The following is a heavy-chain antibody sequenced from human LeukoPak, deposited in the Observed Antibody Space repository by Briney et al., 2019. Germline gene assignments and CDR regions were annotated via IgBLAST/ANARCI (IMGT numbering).Heavy chain of an antibody. D-gene: IGHD2-15*01. Sequence: GGSLRLSCAASGFTFSSYAMHWVRQAPGKGLEWVAVISYDGSNKYYADSVKGRFTISRDNAKNSLYLQMNSLRAEDTAVYYCARGYCSGGSCYSFIGYWGQGTLVTVSS. V-gene: IGHV3-30*04. J-gene: IGHJ4*02. CDR3: ARGYCSGGSCYSFIGY. CDR2: ISYDGSNK. CDR1: GFTFSSYA.